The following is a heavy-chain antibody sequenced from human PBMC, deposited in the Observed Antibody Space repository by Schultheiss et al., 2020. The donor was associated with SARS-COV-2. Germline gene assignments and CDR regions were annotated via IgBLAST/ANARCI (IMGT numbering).Heavy chain of an antibody. V-gene: IGHV4-59*02. CDR1: GGSVRSYF. CDR2: DCYNGST. D-gene: IGHD3-9*01. CDR3: ARDARILTGYDAFDI. J-gene: IGHJ3*02. Sequence: SQTLSLTCTVSGGSVRSYFWSWIRQTPGKGLEWIGYDCYNGSTNYNPSLKSRVTISLDTSKNQFSLKLSSVTAADTAVYYCARDARILTGYDAFDIWGQGTMVTVSS.